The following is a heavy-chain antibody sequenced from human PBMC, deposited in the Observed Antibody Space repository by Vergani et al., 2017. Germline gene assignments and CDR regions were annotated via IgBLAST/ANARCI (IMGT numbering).Heavy chain of an antibody. D-gene: IGHD2-2*01. CDR3: ARDIPGYCSSTSCHPNWFDP. CDR1: GYTLTELS. CDR2: FDPEDGET. Sequence: QVQLVQSGAEVKKPGASVKVSCKVSGYTLTELSMHWVRQAPGKGLEWMGGFDPEDGETIYAQKFQGRVTMTEDTSISTAYMELSRLRSDDTAVYYCARDIPGYCSSTSCHPNWFDPWGQGTLVTVSS. V-gene: IGHV1-24*01. J-gene: IGHJ5*02.